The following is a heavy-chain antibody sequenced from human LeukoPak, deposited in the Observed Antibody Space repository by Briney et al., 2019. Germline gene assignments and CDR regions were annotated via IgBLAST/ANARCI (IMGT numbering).Heavy chain of an antibody. J-gene: IGHJ4*02. D-gene: IGHD3-10*01. CDR3: ARARGYYYGSGSYQDY. Sequence: GASVKVSCKASGYTFTGYYMHWVRQAPGQGLEWMGWINPSGGSTSYAQKFQGRVTMTRDMSTSTVYMELSSLRSEDTAVYYCARARGYYYGSGSYQDYWGQGTLVTVSS. CDR1: GYTFTGYY. V-gene: IGHV1-46*01. CDR2: INPSGGST.